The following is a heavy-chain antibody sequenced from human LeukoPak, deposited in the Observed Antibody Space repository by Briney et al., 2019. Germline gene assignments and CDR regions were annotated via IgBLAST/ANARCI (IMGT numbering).Heavy chain of an antibody. V-gene: IGHV4-39*07. J-gene: IGHJ6*03. CDR1: GGSISTSNYY. CDR2: IFYSGST. D-gene: IGHD6-19*01. Sequence: PSETLSLTCTVSGGSISTSNYYWGWIRQPPGKGLEWIGNIFYSGSTYYSPSLRSRVTISLDTSRNQFSLKLSSVTAADTAVYYCARGLGSSGWYGNYYYYMDVWGKGTTVTVSS. CDR3: ARGLGSSGWYGNYYYYMDV.